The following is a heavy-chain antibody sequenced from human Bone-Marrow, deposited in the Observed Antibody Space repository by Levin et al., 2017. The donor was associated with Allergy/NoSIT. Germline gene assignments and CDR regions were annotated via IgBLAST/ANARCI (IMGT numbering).Heavy chain of an antibody. CDR1: GFSFSSYW. CDR3: GSFGVANYYYSSGMDV. CDR2: IKKDGSEK. D-gene: IGHD3-3*01. V-gene: IGHV3-7*01. Sequence: LSLTCAASGFSFSSYWMSWVRQAPGKGLEWVATIKKDGSEKYYVDSVKGRFSISRDNGKNSLYLQMNSLRAEDTAVYYWGSFGVANYYYSSGMDVWGQGTTVIVSS. J-gene: IGHJ6*02.